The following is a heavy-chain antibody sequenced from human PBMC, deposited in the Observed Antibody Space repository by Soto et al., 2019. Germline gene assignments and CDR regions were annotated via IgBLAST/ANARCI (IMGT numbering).Heavy chain of an antibody. CDR3: AAWHLQEHAYDV. Sequence: PXGSLRLSCAVSGLTVSGKKYVACVRQAPGKGLEWVSGFYDLDGTYYADSLKGRFTTSGDSSRTIVYLQMNGLRPEDTAVYYCAAWHLQEHAYDVWGQGTTVTVSS. CDR2: FYDLDGT. J-gene: IGHJ3*01. CDR1: GLTVSGKKY. V-gene: IGHV3-53*01. D-gene: IGHD4-4*01.